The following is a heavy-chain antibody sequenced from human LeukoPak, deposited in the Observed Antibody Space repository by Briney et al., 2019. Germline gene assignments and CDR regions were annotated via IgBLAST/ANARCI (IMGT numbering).Heavy chain of an antibody. CDR3: TRVQAGRAGLMDV. J-gene: IGHJ6*02. D-gene: IGHD6-13*01. CDR1: GFTFSSHW. Sequence: GGSLRLSCAASGFTFSSHWMHWVRQAPGEGLVWVSRIDPDGSTTNYADSVKGRFTTSRDNAKNTLYLQMNSLRAEDTALYYCTRVQAGRAGLMDVWGRGTTVTVSS. CDR2: IDPDGSTT. V-gene: IGHV3-74*01.